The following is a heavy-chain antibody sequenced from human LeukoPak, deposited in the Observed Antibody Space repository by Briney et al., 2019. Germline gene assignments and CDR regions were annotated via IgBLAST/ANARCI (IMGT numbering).Heavy chain of an antibody. J-gene: IGHJ3*02. CDR3: ARDYGYDPYDAFDI. Sequence: GGSLRLSCAASEFAFSTYNMNWVRQAPGKGLEWVAVISNDGNNKYYPDSVKGRFTISRDDSKNTVYLQMNSLRAEDTAVYFCARDYGYDPYDAFDIWGQGTMVTVSS. V-gene: IGHV3-30-3*01. CDR2: ISNDGNNK. CDR1: EFAFSTYN. D-gene: IGHD5-12*01.